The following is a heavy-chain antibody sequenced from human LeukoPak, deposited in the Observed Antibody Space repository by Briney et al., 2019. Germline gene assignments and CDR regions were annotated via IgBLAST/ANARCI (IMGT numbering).Heavy chain of an antibody. CDR1: GGTFSSYT. J-gene: IGHJ4*02. V-gene: IGHV1-69*04. CDR2: IIPILGIA. D-gene: IGHD5-18*01. CDR3: ARDISQLWYFDY. Sequence: SVKVSCKASGGTFSSYTISWVRQAPGQGLEWMGRIIPILGIANYAQKFLGRVTITADKSTSTAYMELSSLRSEDTAVYYCARDISQLWYFDYWGQGTLVTVSS.